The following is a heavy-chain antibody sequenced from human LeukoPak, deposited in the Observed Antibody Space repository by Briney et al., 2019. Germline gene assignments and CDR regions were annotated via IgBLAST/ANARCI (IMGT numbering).Heavy chain of an antibody. D-gene: IGHD3-9*01. CDR3: ARFQYDILTGYYPNYFDY. J-gene: IGHJ4*02. Sequence: GGSLRLSCAASGFTFSDYYMSWIRQAPGKGLEWVSYISSSGNHTNYADSVKGRFTTSKDNSRNSLFLQMNSLRAEDTAMNYCARFQYDILTGYYPNYFDYWGQGTLVTVSS. CDR1: GFTFSDYY. CDR2: ISSSGNHT. V-gene: IGHV3-11*06.